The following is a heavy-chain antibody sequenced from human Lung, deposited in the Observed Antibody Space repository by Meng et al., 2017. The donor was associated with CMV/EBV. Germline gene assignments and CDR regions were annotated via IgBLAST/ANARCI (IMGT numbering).Heavy chain of an antibody. Sequence: ASVKVSCKASGYTFTTYDINWVRQATGQGLEWMGWMNPNSGNTGYAQKFQGRVTLTRVTSISTAYMELSSLTSDDTAAYYCARTRIEVEPDGRKIKYYNYGMDVWGQGXTVTVSS. J-gene: IGHJ6*02. CDR1: GYTFTTYD. V-gene: IGHV1-8*01. D-gene: IGHD2-2*01. CDR3: ARTRIEVEPDGRKIKYYNYGMDV. CDR2: MNPNSGNT.